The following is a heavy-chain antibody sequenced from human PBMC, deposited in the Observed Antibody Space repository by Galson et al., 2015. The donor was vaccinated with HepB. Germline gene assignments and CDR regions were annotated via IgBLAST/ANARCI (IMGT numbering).Heavy chain of an antibody. V-gene: IGHV1-8*01. CDR1: GYTFTSYD. CDR3: ARADDYVWGSYRYSFDY. D-gene: IGHD3-16*02. CDR2: MNPNSGNT. Sequence: SVKVSCKASGYTFTSYDINWVRQATGQGLEWMGWMNPNSGNTGYALKFQGRVTMTRNTSISTAYMELSSLRSEDTAVYYCARADDYVWGSYRYSFDYWGQGTLVTASS. J-gene: IGHJ4*02.